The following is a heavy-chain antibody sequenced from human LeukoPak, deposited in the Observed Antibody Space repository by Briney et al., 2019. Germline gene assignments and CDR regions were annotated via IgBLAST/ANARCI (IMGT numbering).Heavy chain of an antibody. J-gene: IGHJ6*02. CDR3: ARDRTTETVPYYYGLDV. D-gene: IGHD1-14*01. CDR2: MNPNSGNT. Sequence: ASVTVSCKASGYTFTSYDINWVRQATGQGLEWMGWMNPNSGNTGYAQKFQGRVTMTRNTSISTAYMELSSLRSEDTAVYYCARDRTTETVPYYYGLDVWGQGTTVSVSS. CDR1: GYTFTSYD. V-gene: IGHV1-8*01.